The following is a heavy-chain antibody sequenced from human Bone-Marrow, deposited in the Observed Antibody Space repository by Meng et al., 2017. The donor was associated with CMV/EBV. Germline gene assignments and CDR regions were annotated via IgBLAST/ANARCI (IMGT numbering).Heavy chain of an antibody. D-gene: IGHD3-10*01. V-gene: IGHV3-30-3*02. Sequence: GESLKISCAASGFTFSSYAMHWVRQAPGKGLEWVAVISYDGSNKYYADSVKGRFTISRDNAKNTLYLQMNTLRAEDTAVYYCVKGGHLGDYWGQGTLVTGSS. CDR1: GFTFSSYA. J-gene: IGHJ4*02. CDR3: VKGGHLGDY. CDR2: ISYDGSNK.